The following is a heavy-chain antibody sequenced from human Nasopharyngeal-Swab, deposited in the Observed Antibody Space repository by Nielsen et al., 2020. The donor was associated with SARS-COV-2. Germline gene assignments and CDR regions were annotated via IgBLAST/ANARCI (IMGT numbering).Heavy chain of an antibody. CDR2: MSDSGDVT. D-gene: IGHD7-27*01. J-gene: IGHJ4*02. V-gene: IGHV3-23*01. Sequence: GESLKISCAASGFTFGSYAMSWVRQTPRKGLEWVSAMSDSGDVTYYADSVKGRFTISRDNSKNTVYLEMNSLRAEDTAVYYCARDFDQTGDWGQGTLVTVSS. CDR3: ARDFDQTGD. CDR1: GFTFGSYA.